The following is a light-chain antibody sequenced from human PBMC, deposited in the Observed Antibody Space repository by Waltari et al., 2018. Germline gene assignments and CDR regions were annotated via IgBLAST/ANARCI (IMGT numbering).Light chain of an antibody. CDR3: CSHAGSDTFWV. CDR2: YVS. V-gene: IGLV2-11*01. J-gene: IGLJ3*02. CDR1: SSDVGGYDF. Sequence: QSALTQPRSVSGPPGQSVTISCTGTSSDVGGYDFLSWYQQHPGKAPKLIMYYVSPRPSGVPDRFSGAKSGNTASLTITGLQAEDEAEYCCCSHAGSDTFWVFGGGTKVTVL.